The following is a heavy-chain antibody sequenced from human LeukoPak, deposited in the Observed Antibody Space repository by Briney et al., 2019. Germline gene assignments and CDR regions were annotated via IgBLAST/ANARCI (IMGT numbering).Heavy chain of an antibody. CDR1: GCTFSWHG. V-gene: IGHV3-30*02. Sequence: GGSLRLSCAASGCTFSWHGMRWVGQAPGKGLEWVAFIRYDGSNKYYADSVKGRFTISRDNSKNTLYLQMNSLRADYTAVYYCRNPHSLVAAGTWYFDYWGQGTLVTVSS. CDR2: IRYDGSNK. CDR3: RNPHSLVAAGTWYFDY. J-gene: IGHJ4*02. D-gene: IGHD6-13*01.